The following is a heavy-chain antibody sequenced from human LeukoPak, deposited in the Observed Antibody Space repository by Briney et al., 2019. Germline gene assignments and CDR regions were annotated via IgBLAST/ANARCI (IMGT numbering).Heavy chain of an antibody. CDR1: GFTFSSYA. J-gene: IGHJ4*02. CDR2: ISGSGDST. D-gene: IGHD3-10*01. CDR3: ANALTLVRGVIAPLDY. V-gene: IGHV3-23*01. Sequence: GGSLRLSCAASGFTFSSYAMSWVRQAPGKGLEWVSAISGSGDSTYYADSLKGRFTVSRDNSKNTVYLQINSLRAEDTAVYRCANALTLVRGVIAPLDYWGQGTLVTVSS.